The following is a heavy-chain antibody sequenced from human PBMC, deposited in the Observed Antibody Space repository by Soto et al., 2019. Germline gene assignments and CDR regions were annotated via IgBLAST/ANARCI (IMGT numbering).Heavy chain of an antibody. J-gene: IGHJ4*02. CDR1: GGSFSGYY. CDR2: INHSGST. V-gene: IGHV4-34*01. Sequence: SETLSLTCAVYGGSFSGYYWSWIRQPPGKGLEWIGEINHSGSTNYNPSLKSRVTISVDTSKNQFSLKLSSVTAADTAVYYCARGPSLYCSSTSCYRTKFDYWGQGTLVTVSS. D-gene: IGHD2-2*01. CDR3: ARGPSLYCSSTSCYRTKFDY.